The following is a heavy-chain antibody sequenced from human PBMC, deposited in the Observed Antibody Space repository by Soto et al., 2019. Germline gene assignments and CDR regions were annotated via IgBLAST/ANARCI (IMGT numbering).Heavy chain of an antibody. J-gene: IGHJ6*02. CDR1: GYSFTTYW. Sequence: GGSPKISCKAYGYSFTTYWIACVRQMPGKGLEWMGVIYPIDSDTRYSPSFLGQVTISTDKSITTAYLQWSSLNASDTAMYYCARSDWSGYLDIWGQGTTVTVSS. V-gene: IGHV5-51*01. CDR3: ARSDWSGYLDI. D-gene: IGHD3-3*01. CDR2: IYPIDSDT.